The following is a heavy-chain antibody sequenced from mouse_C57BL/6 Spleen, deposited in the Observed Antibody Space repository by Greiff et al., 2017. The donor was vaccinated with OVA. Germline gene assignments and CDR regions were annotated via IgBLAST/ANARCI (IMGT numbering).Heavy chain of an antibody. V-gene: IGHV3-1*01. CDR1: GYSITSGYD. D-gene: IGHD3-2*02. J-gene: IGHJ3*01. CDR3: ARADSSGYEAWFAY. CDR2: ISYSGST. Sequence: DVKLVESGPGMVKPSQSLSLTCTVTGYSITSGYDWHWIRHFPGNKLEWMGYISYSGSTNYNPSLKSRISITHDTSKNHFFLKLNSVTTEDTATYDCARADSSGYEAWFAYWGQGTLVTVSA.